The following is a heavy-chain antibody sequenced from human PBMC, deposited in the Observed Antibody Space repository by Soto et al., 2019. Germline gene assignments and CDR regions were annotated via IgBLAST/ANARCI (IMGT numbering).Heavy chain of an antibody. Sequence: SETLSLTCAVYGGSFNNYYWSWIRQPPGKGLEWIGKINHSGSTNYNPSLKSRLTISVDTSKNQFSLKLSSVTAADTAVYYCARAHVMVVAGSTFDYWGHGTLVTVSS. CDR3: ARAHVMVVAGSTFDY. V-gene: IGHV4-34*01. J-gene: IGHJ4*01. CDR1: GGSFNNYY. CDR2: INHSGST. D-gene: IGHD6-19*01.